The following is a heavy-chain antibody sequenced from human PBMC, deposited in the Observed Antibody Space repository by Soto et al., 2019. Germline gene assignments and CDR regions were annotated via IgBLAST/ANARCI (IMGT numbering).Heavy chain of an antibody. CDR1: GDTFGRFT. V-gene: IGHV1-69*13. CDR2: IKPISDTT. J-gene: IGHJ5*02. Sequence: SVKVSCKASGDTFGRFTINWVRQAPGQGLEWMGGIKPISDTTTYAQRFQGRVTFTADASTSTVYMELSSLRSEDTAMYYCARDPSTVNKLIGVWFDPWGQGTLVTVSS. D-gene: IGHD4-4*01. CDR3: ARDPSTVNKLIGVWFDP.